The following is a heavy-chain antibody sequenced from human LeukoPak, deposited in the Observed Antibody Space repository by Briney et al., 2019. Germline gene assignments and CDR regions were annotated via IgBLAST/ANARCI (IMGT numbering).Heavy chain of an antibody. CDR3: ARVRMTTVTAFDY. CDR1: GGSFSGYY. D-gene: IGHD4-4*01. V-gene: IGHV4-34*01. CDR2: INHSGST. Sequence: SETLSLTCAVYGGSFSGYYWRWIRQPPGKGLEWIGEINHSGSTNYNPSLKSRVTISVDTSKNQFSLKLSSVTAADTAVYYCARVRMTTVTAFDYWGQGTLVTVSS. J-gene: IGHJ4*02.